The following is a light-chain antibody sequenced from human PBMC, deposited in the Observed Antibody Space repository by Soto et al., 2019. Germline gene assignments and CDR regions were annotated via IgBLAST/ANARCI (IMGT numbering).Light chain of an antibody. Sequence: EIVMTQSPDTLSVSPGEGVTLSCRASQSVSSDLAWYQQKPGQSPRLLMYGASTRAPDIPARFSGGGSGTEFTLTISNQQSEDVAIYYCLQYHDWPPITFGPGTKVEIK. V-gene: IGKV3-15*01. J-gene: IGKJ3*01. CDR2: GAS. CDR3: LQYHDWPPIT. CDR1: QSVSSD.